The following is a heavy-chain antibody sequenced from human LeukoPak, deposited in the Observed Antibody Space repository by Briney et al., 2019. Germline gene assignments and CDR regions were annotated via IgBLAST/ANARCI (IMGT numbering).Heavy chain of an antibody. V-gene: IGHV3-13*01. CDR2: IGTAGDT. CDR3: ARGVERWLQVPFDY. CDR1: GFTFSSYD. D-gene: IGHD5-24*01. Sequence: GGSLRLSCAASGFTFSSYDMHWVRHATGKGLEWVSAIGTAGDTYYPGSVKGRFTISRDNAKNSLYLQMNSLRAEDTAVYYCARGVERWLQVPFDYWGQGTLVTVSS. J-gene: IGHJ4*02.